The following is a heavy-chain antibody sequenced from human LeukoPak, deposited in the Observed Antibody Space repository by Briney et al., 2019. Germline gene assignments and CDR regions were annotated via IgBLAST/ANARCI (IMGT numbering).Heavy chain of an antibody. D-gene: IGHD5-18*01. V-gene: IGHV1-2*04. CDR2: INPNSGGA. CDR1: GYTFTGYY. J-gene: IGHJ6*02. CDR3: ARDAGYSYGYGYYYYYGMDV. Sequence: GASVKVSCKASGYTFTGYYMHWVRQAPGQGLEWMGWINPNSGGANYAQKFQGWVTMTRDTSISTAYMELSRLRSDDTAVYYCARDAGYSYGYGYYYYYGMDVWGQGTTVAVSS.